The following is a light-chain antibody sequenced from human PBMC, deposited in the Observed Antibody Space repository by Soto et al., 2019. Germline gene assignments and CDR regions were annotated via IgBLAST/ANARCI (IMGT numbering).Light chain of an antibody. CDR3: QSYGDNNQV. CDR2: EDN. Sequence: KFMLTQPHSVSESPGKTVTISCTGSSGSIASNYVQWFQQRPGSAPTTVIYEDNKRPSGVPDRFSGSIDSSSNSASLTISGLKTEDEADYYCQSYGDNNQVFGGGTKVTVL. CDR1: SGSIASNY. V-gene: IGLV6-57*02. J-gene: IGLJ3*02.